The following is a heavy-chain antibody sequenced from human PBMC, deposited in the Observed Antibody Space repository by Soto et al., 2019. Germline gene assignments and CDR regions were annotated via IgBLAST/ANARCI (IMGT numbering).Heavy chain of an antibody. D-gene: IGHD3-3*01. Sequence: PSETLSLTCTVSGGSISSYYWSWIRQPPGKGLEWIGYIYYSGSTNYNPSLKSRVTISVDTSKNQFSLKLSSVTAADTAVYYCARDQGHTYYDFWSGGKYNWFDPWGQGTPVTVSS. V-gene: IGHV4-59*12. CDR2: IYYSGST. J-gene: IGHJ5*02. CDR1: GGSISSYY. CDR3: ARDQGHTYYDFWSGGKYNWFDP.